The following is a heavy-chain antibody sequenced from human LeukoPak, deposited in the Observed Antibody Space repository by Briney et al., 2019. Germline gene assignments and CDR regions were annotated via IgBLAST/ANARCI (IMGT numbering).Heavy chain of an antibody. CDR1: GYTFTGYY. J-gene: IGHJ5*02. D-gene: IGHD2-2*01. CDR3: ARGRGYCSSTSCYSNWFDP. V-gene: IGHV1-2*02. CDR2: INPNSGGT. Sequence: ASVKVSCKASGYTFTGYYMHWVRQAPGQGLEWMGWINPNSGGTNYAQKFQGRVTMTRDTSISTAYMELSRLRSDDTALYYCARGRGYCSSTSCYSNWFDPWGQRTLVTVSS.